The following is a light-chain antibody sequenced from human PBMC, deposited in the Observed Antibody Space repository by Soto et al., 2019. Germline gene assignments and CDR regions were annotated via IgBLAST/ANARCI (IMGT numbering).Light chain of an antibody. CDR1: RSNIGTGSD. Sequence: QSVLTQPPSVSGAPGQTVTISCTGSRSNIGTGSDVHWYQQFTGTVPKLLINGNTNRPSGVPDRFSGYKSGTSASLAITGLQTEDEADYYCQSYDSSLSAWVFGGGTKLTVL. CDR2: GNT. J-gene: IGLJ3*02. V-gene: IGLV1-40*01. CDR3: QSYDSSLSAWV.